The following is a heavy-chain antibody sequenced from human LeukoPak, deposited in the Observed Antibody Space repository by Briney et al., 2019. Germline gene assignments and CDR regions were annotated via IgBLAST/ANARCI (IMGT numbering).Heavy chain of an antibody. CDR1: GFTFSSYS. D-gene: IGHD3-3*02. V-gene: IGHV3-21*04. Sequence: PGGSLRLSCAASGFTFSSYSMNWVRQAPGKGLEWVSPISSSSSYIYYADSVKGRFTISRDNSRNTLYLQMNSLRAEDTAIYYCARGISSAFDCWGQGTLVTVSS. CDR3: ARGISSAFDC. CDR2: ISSSSSYI. J-gene: IGHJ4*02.